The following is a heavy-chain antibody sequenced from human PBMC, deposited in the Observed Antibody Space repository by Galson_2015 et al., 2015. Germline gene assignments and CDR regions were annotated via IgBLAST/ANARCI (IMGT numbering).Heavy chain of an antibody. Sequence: SLRLSCAASGFTFSSYAMSWVRQAPGKGLGWVSAISGSGGSTYYADSVKGRFTISRDNSKNTLYLQMNSLRAEDTAVYYCAKAGHAQYYYGMDVWGQGTTVTVSS. CDR3: AKAGHAQYYYGMDV. CDR1: GFTFSSYA. J-gene: IGHJ6*02. V-gene: IGHV3-23*01. CDR2: ISGSGGST.